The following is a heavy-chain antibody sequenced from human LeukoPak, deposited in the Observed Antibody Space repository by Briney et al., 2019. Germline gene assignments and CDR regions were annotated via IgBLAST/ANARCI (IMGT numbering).Heavy chain of an antibody. CDR2: IYSGGGT. D-gene: IGHD3-10*01. Sequence: GGSLRLSCAAPGFTVSSQYMNWVRQAPGKGLEWVSVIYSGGGTYYADSVNGRFTISRDNSKNTLYLQMNSLRADDTAVYYCASSVYSGSPTKSFDYWGQGTLVTVSS. CDR1: GFTVSSQY. J-gene: IGHJ4*02. CDR3: ASSVYSGSPTKSFDY. V-gene: IGHV3-53*01.